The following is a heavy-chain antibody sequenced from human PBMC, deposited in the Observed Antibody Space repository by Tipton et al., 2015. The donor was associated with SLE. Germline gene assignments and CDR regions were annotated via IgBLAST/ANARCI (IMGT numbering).Heavy chain of an antibody. V-gene: IGHV3-23*01. D-gene: IGHD1-26*01. CDR1: GFTFSSYA. CDR2: ISGNGGST. Sequence: SLRLSCAASGFTFSSYAMSWVRQAPGKGLEWVSAISGNGGSTYYADSVKGRFTISRDNSKNTLYLQMNSLRAEDTAVYYCAKDILSGSYCADFQHWGQGTLVTVSS. J-gene: IGHJ1*01. CDR3: AKDILSGSYCADFQH.